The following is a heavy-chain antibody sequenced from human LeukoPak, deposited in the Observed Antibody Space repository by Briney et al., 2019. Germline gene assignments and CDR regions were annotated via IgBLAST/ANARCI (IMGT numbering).Heavy chain of an antibody. Sequence: GGSLRLSCAASGFTFSSYAMHWVRQAPGKGLEWVAVISYDGSNKYYADSVKGRFTISRDNSKNTLYLQMNSLRAEDTAVYYCARGGYYDSSGYSGVDYRGQGTLVTVSS. CDR2: ISYDGSNK. J-gene: IGHJ4*02. CDR1: GFTFSSYA. CDR3: ARGGYYDSSGYSGVDY. D-gene: IGHD3-22*01. V-gene: IGHV3-30-3*01.